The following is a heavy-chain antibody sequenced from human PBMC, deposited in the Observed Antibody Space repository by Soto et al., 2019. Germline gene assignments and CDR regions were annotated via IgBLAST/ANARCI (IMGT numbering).Heavy chain of an antibody. V-gene: IGHV3-33*01. Sequence: QVQLVESGGGVVQPGRSLRLSCAASGFTFSSYGMHWVRQAPGKGLEWVAVIWYDGSNKYYADSVKGRFTISRDNSKNTLYLQMNGLRAEDTAVCYCARDYDILTGSPLDYWGQGTLVTVCS. J-gene: IGHJ4*02. CDR3: ARDYDILTGSPLDY. CDR1: GFTFSSYG. D-gene: IGHD3-9*01. CDR2: IWYDGSNK.